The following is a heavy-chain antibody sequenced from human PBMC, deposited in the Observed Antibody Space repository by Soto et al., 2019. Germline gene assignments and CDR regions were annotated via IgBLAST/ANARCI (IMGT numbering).Heavy chain of an antibody. CDR3: ARKDSGSADYMDV. CDR1: GGSISRGGYY. D-gene: IGHD5-12*01. CDR2: IYYSGGT. J-gene: IGHJ6*03. Sequence: QVQLQESGPGLVKPSQTLSLTCTVSGGSISRGGYYWSWIRQHPGKGLEWIGYIYYSGGTYYNPSLKSRVTMSVDTSENQFSLRLSSVTAADTAVYYCARKDSGSADYMDVWGKGTTVTVSS. V-gene: IGHV4-31*03.